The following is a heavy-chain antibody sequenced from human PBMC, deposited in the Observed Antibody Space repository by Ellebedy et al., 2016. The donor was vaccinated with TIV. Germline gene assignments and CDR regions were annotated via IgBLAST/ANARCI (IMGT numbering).Heavy chain of an antibody. CDR3: ARQGYRGYSYGATYTPFDY. V-gene: IGHV4-34*01. CDR2: ITHGGVT. CDR1: GGSLSGWF. Sequence: MPGGSLRLSCAVSGGSLSGWFWTWIRQSPGKGLEWIGRITHGGVTDYNPSLKSRVTISVDTSKNQFSLRLSSVTAADTAVYYCARQGYRGYSYGATYTPFDYWGQGTLVTVSS. D-gene: IGHD5-18*01. J-gene: IGHJ4*02.